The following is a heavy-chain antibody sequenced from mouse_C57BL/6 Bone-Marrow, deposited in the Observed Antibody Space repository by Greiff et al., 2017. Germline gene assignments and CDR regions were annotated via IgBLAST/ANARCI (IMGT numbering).Heavy chain of an antibody. CDR1: GFSFNTYA. CDR2: IRSKSNNYAT. V-gene: IGHV10-1*01. CDR3: VRHAGYDYDGWFAY. J-gene: IGHJ3*01. D-gene: IGHD2-4*01. Sequence: EVKVVESGGGLVQPKGSLKLSCAASGFSFNTYAMNWVRQAPGKGLEWVARIRSKSNNYATYYADSVKDRFTISRDDSESMLYLQMNNLKTEDTAMDYCVRHAGYDYDGWFAYWGQGTLVTVSA.